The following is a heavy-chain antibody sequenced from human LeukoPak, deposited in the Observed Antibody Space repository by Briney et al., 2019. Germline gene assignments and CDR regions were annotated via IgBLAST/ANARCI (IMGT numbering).Heavy chain of an antibody. Sequence: GESLRISCKGSGYSFTSYWIGWVRQMPGKGLGWMGIIYPGDSDTRYSPSFQGQVTISADKSISTAYLQWSSLKASDTAMYYCARRVSVTTVTRRTEHNWFDPWGQGTLVTVSS. CDR2: IYPGDSDT. V-gene: IGHV5-51*01. J-gene: IGHJ5*02. CDR3: ARRVSVTTVTRRTEHNWFDP. D-gene: IGHD4-17*01. CDR1: GYSFTSYW.